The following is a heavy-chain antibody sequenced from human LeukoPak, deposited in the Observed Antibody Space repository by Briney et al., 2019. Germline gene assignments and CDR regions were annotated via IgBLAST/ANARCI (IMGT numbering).Heavy chain of an antibody. V-gene: IGHV3-23*01. D-gene: IGHD3-3*01. Sequence: QSGGSLRLSCAASGFTFSSYSMSWVRQAPGKGLEWVSAISGSGGSTYYADSVKGRFTISRDNSKNTLYLQMNSLRAEDTAVYYCAKDCLSPVLRFRYFQHWGQGTLVTVSS. CDR3: AKDCLSPVLRFRYFQH. CDR2: ISGSGGST. J-gene: IGHJ1*01. CDR1: GFTFSSYS.